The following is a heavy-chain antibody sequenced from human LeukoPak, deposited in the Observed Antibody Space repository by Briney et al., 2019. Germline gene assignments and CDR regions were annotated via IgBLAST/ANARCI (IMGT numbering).Heavy chain of an antibody. CDR1: GFTFSAYT. Sequence: GGSLRLPCAASGFTFSAYTMNWVRQAPGKGLEWVSYIDISSTTIYYADSVKGRFTISRDNAKNSLYLQMNSLRAEDTSVYYCARGPPLFDPWGQGTLVTVSS. V-gene: IGHV3-48*04. CDR2: IDISSTTI. J-gene: IGHJ5*02. CDR3: ARGPPLFDP.